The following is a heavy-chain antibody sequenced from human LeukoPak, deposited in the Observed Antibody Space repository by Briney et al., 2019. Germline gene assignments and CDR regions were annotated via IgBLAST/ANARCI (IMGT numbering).Heavy chain of an antibody. CDR3: AKILGQQLVTIDA. CDR2: ITSDGSTT. V-gene: IGHV3-74*01. Sequence: PGGAPRLSRAAPGPTFRNYLMHRGRQPPRRGPGWVPRITSDGSTTNYADSVKGRFTISRDNAKNTLYLQMNSLRAEDTAVYYCAKILGQQLVTIDAWGQGTMVTVSS. D-gene: IGHD6-13*01. CDR1: GPTFRNYL. J-gene: IGHJ5*02.